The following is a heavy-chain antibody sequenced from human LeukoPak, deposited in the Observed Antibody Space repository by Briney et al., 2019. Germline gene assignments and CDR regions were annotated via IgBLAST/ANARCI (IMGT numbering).Heavy chain of an antibody. CDR3: ARDRVSYYGSGDWFDP. J-gene: IGHJ5*02. CDR2: IYYGGST. D-gene: IGHD3-10*01. Sequence: PSQTLSLTCTVSGGSISSGGYYWSWIRQHPGKGLEWIGYIYYGGSTYYNPSLKSRLTISVDTSKNQFSLKLSSVTAADTPVYYCARDRVSYYGSGDWFDPWGQGTLVTVSS. V-gene: IGHV4-31*03. CDR1: GGSISSGGYY.